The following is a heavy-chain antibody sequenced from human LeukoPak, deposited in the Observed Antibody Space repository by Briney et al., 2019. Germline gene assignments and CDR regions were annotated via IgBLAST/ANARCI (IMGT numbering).Heavy chain of an antibody. CDR3: ARFPASSSWYKGELFDY. V-gene: IGHV1-46*01. D-gene: IGHD6-13*01. J-gene: IGHJ4*02. CDR1: GYTFTSYY. CDR2: INPSGGST. Sequence: ASVKVSCKASGYTFTSYYMHWVRQAPGQGLEWMGIINPSGGSTSYAQKFQGRVTMTRDTSTSTVYMELSSLRSEDTAAYYCARFPASSSWYKGELFDYWGQGTLVTVSS.